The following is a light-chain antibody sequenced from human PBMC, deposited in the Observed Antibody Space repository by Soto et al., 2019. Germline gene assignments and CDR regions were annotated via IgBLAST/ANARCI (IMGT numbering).Light chain of an antibody. J-gene: IGLJ2*01. V-gene: IGLV2-14*01. Sequence: QSALTQPASVSGSPGQSITISCTGTSSDVGAYNYVSWYQQHPGKAPKLMIYGVSNRPSGVSNRFSGSKSGNTASLTISGLQSEDEADYYCSSYTTSSTVVFGGGTKLTVL. CDR2: GVS. CDR1: SSDVGAYNY. CDR3: SSYTTSSTVV.